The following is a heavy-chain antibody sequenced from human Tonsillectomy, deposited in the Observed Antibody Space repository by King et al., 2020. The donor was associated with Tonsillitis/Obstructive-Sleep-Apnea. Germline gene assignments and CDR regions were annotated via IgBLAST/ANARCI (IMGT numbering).Heavy chain of an antibody. Sequence: VQLQQWGAGLLKPSETLSLPCAVYGVSFSGYYWSWIRQPPGKGLEWIGEINHSGSTNYNPSLKSRVTISVDTSKNQFSLKLSSVTAADTAVYYCARGRGTRYFDLWGRGTLVTVSS. V-gene: IGHV4-34*01. CDR1: GVSFSGYY. CDR3: ARGRGTRYFDL. D-gene: IGHD1-1*01. J-gene: IGHJ2*01. CDR2: INHSGST.